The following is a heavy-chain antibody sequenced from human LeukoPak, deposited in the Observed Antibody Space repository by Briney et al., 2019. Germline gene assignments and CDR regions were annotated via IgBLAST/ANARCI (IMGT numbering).Heavy chain of an antibody. CDR3: ASDLPPTY. V-gene: IGHV4-30-2*01. Sequence: SQTLSLTCAVSGGSISNGGYSWSWIRQPPGKGLEWIGYIYHSASTYYNPSLKSRVTISVDRSKNQFSLKLSSVTAADTAVYYCASDLPPTYSGQGTLVTVSS. CDR1: GGSISNGGYS. CDR2: IYHSAST. J-gene: IGHJ4*02.